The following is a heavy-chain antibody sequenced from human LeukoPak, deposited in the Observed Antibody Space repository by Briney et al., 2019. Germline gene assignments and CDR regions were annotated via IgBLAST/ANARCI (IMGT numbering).Heavy chain of an antibody. CDR3: ARGDTSGYYYRLFDY. J-gene: IGHJ4*02. D-gene: IGHD3-22*01. CDR1: GFTFSSYW. CDR2: IKQDGSEE. V-gene: IGHV3-7*01. Sequence: PGGSLRLSCAASGFTFSSYWMSWVRQAPGKGLEWVANIKQDGSEEYYVDSVKGRFTISRDNAKTSLYLQMNSLRAEDTAVYYCARGDTSGYYYRLFDYWGQGTLVTVSS.